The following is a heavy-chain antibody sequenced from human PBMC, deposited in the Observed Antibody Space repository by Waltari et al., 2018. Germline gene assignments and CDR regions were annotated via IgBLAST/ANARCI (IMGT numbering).Heavy chain of an antibody. V-gene: IGHV3-23*01. D-gene: IGHD7-27*01. CDR1: GFHFSTYV. J-gene: IGHJ4*02. CDR3: ARGSGVDS. CDR2: ISDGSGII. Sequence: EVQLLESGGGLVQPGGYLRLPCVAYGFHFSTYVMNWVRQAPGKGLEWVSSISDGSGIINYADSVKGRFTISRDNSKNTLYLQMNSLRAEDTAVYYCARGSGVDSWGQGTLVTISS.